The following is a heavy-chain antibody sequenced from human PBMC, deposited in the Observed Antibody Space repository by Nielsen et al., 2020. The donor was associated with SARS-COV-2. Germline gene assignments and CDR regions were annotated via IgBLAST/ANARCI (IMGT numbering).Heavy chain of an antibody. CDR1: GFTFSNYG. CDR2: IWFDGTNK. V-gene: IGHV3-33*01. Sequence: GESLKISCGASGFTFSNYGMHWFRQAPGKGLEWVAVIWFDGTNKYYVESVKGRFTISRDNSKNTLFLDMNSLRAEDTAVYYCARDRLGLKYFDWWGQGTLVTVSS. CDR3: ARDRLGLKYFDW. D-gene: IGHD3-16*01. J-gene: IGHJ4*02.